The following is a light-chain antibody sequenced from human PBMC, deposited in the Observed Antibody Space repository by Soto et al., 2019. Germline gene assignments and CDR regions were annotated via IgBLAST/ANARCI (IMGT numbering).Light chain of an antibody. Sequence: QSALTQPPSASGSPGQSVTISCTGTSSDVGGYNYVSWYQQHPGNAPKLMIYEVSKRPSGVPDRFSGSKSGNTASLTVSGLQAEDEADYYCSSYAGSTTWVFGEGTKVTVL. CDR3: SSYAGSTTWV. CDR1: SSDVGGYNY. J-gene: IGLJ3*02. V-gene: IGLV2-8*01. CDR2: EVS.